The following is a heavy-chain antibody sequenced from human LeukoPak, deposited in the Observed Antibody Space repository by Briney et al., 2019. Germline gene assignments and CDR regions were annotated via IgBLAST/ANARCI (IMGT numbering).Heavy chain of an antibody. D-gene: IGHD3-9*01. J-gene: IGHJ6*04. V-gene: IGHV1-69*06. CDR1: GGTFSSYA. Sequence: SVRVSCKASGGTFSSYAISWVRQAPGQGLEWMGVIIPIFGTANYAQKFQGRVTITADKSTSTAYMELSSLRSEDTAVYYCARATYYDILTGYLYYYYGMDVWGKGTTVTVSS. CDR3: ARATYYDILTGYLYYYYGMDV. CDR2: IIPIFGTA.